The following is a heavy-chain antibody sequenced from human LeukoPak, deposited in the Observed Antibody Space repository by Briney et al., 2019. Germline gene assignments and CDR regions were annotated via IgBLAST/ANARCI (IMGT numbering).Heavy chain of an antibody. CDR1: GGSISSYY. J-gene: IGHJ6*03. V-gene: IGHV4-59*01. CDR3: ARGPTVTTYYYYMDV. CDR2: IYYSGST. D-gene: IGHD4-11*01. Sequence: PSETLSLTCTVSGGSISSYYWSWIRQPPGKGLEWIGYIYYSGSTNYNPSLKSRVTISVDTSKNQFSLKLSSVTAADTAVYYCARGPTVTTYYYYMDVWGKGTTVTVSS.